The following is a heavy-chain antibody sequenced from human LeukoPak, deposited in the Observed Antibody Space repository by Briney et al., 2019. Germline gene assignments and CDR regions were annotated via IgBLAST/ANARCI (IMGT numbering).Heavy chain of an antibody. CDR3: AVVVSYLSAFDI. Sequence: PGGSLRLSCAASGFTVSSNYMSWVRQAPGKGLEWVSIIYSGGSTFYADSVKGRFTISRDNPKNTLYLQMNSLRAEDTAVYYCAVVVSYLSAFDIWGQGTMVTVSS. CDR2: IYSGGST. CDR1: GFTVSSNY. J-gene: IGHJ3*02. V-gene: IGHV3-53*01. D-gene: IGHD2-21*01.